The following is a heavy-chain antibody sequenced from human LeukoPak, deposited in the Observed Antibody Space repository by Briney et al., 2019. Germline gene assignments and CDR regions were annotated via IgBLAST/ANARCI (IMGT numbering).Heavy chain of an antibody. V-gene: IGHV3-23*01. D-gene: IGHD2-2*01. Sequence: GGSLRLSCAASGFTFSSYGMSWVRQAPGKGLEWVSAISGSGGSTYYADSVKGRFTISRDNSKNTLYLQMNSLRAEDTAVYYCAKDRKGYCSSTSCYVDDAFDIWGQGTMVTVSS. CDR3: AKDRKGYCSSTSCYVDDAFDI. CDR1: GFTFSSYG. CDR2: ISGSGGST. J-gene: IGHJ3*02.